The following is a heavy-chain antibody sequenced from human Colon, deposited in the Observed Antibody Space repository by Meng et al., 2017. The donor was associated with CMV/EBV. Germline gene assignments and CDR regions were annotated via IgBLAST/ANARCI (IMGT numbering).Heavy chain of an antibody. CDR1: GFIFTSFA. V-gene: IGHV3-30*02. CDR3: VKDDPALDY. Sequence: LSLTCAASGFIFTSFALHWVRQSPGKGLEWVAFIYPDGTKKSYADSVKGRFTISRDNSKNTLYLQMNSLTPEDTAVYYCVKDDPALDYWGQGTLVTVSS. J-gene: IGHJ4*02. D-gene: IGHD2-2*01. CDR2: IYPDGTKK.